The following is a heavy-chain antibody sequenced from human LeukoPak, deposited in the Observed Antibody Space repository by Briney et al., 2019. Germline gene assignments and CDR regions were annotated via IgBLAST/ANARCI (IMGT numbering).Heavy chain of an antibody. Sequence: SETLSLTCTVSGGSISSYYWSWIRQPPGKGLEWIGCIYYSGTTNYNPSLKSRVTISVDTSKNQFSLKLSSVTAADTAVYYCARGHGGYTYNWFDPWGQGTLVTVSS. CDR1: GGSISSYY. CDR2: IYYSGTT. CDR3: ARGHGGYTYNWFDP. V-gene: IGHV4-59*01. J-gene: IGHJ5*02. D-gene: IGHD3-22*01.